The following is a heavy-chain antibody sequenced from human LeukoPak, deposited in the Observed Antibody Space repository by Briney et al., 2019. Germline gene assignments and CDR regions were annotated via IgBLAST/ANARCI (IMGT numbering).Heavy chain of an antibody. V-gene: IGHV3-53*01. CDR1: GFTFSSNS. Sequence: GGSLRLSCAASGFTFSSNSMTWVRQAPGKGLEWVSILYNGGGANYADSVKGRFTISRDNSRNTLFLQMNSLRDEDTGVYYCARRDTTGWFHHFDYWGQGTLVTVSS. J-gene: IGHJ4*02. D-gene: IGHD6-19*01. CDR2: LYNGGGA. CDR3: ARRDTTGWFHHFDY.